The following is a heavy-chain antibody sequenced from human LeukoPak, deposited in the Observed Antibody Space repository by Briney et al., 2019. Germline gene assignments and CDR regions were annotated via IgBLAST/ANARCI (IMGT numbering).Heavy chain of an antibody. J-gene: IGHJ6*04. V-gene: IGHV1-18*04. CDR3: ARVRGWDIVVVPAAHPYYYYSMDV. CDR1: GYTFTSYG. Sequence: ASVKVSCKASGYTFTSYGISWVRQAPGQGLEWMGWISAYNGNTNYAQKLQGRVTMTTDTSTSTAYMELRSLRSDDTAVYYCARVRGWDIVVVPAAHPYYYYSMDVWGKGTTVTVSS. CDR2: ISAYNGNT. D-gene: IGHD2-2*01.